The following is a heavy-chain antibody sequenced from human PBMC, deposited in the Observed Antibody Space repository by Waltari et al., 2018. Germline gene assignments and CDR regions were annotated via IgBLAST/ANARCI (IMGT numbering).Heavy chain of an antibody. CDR1: AFAFSSYW. Sequence: EVQLVESGGGLVQPGGSLRLACAASAFAFSSYWMSWVRQAPGKGLEWVANIKQDGSEKYYVDSVKGRFTISRDNAKNSLYLQMNSLRAEDTAVYYCARDSTRDGYNRYYFDYWGQGTLVTVSS. J-gene: IGHJ4*02. V-gene: IGHV3-7*01. CDR3: ARDSTRDGYNRYYFDY. D-gene: IGHD5-12*01. CDR2: IKQDGSEK.